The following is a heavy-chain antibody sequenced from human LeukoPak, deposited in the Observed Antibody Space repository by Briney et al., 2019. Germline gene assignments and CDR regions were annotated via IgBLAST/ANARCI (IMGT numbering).Heavy chain of an antibody. CDR1: GFTFNNYA. V-gene: IGHV3-72*01. Sequence: GGALRLSCAASGFTFNNYAMDWVRQAPGKGLEWVGRIRHKVHSYTTEYAASVRGRFIISRDDSQNSLYLQMNSLKTDDTAVYYCARHAADYDVLTGSYSGDYFDCWGQGTLVTVSS. CDR2: IRHKVHSYTT. CDR3: ARHAADYDVLTGSYSGDYFDC. D-gene: IGHD3-9*01. J-gene: IGHJ4*02.